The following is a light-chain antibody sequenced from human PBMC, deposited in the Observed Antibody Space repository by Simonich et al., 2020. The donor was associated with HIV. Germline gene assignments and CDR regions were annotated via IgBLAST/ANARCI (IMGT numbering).Light chain of an antibody. V-gene: IGLV2-14*03. CDR1: SSDVGGYNY. Sequence: QSALTQPASVSGSPGPSITISCTGTSSDVGGYNYVSWYQPHPGKAPKLMIYAVSNRPAGVSNRFSGSKSGNTASLTISGLQAEDEADYYCTSYTSSSTWVFGGGTKLTVL. CDR2: AVS. J-gene: IGLJ3*02. CDR3: TSYTSSSTWV.